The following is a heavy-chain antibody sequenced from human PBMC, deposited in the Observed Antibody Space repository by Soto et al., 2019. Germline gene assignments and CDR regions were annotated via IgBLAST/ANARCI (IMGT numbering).Heavy chain of an antibody. D-gene: IGHD3-22*01. Sequence: GGSLRLSCAASGFIFSSYAMSWVRQAPGKGLEWVSAISGSGTTAYYADSVKGRFTISRDDAKNSVYLQIDNLRAEDTALYYCAREGRESSGFDYWGQGTQVTVSS. V-gene: IGHV3-23*01. J-gene: IGHJ4*02. CDR2: ISGSGTTA. CDR1: GFIFSSYA. CDR3: AREGRESSGFDY.